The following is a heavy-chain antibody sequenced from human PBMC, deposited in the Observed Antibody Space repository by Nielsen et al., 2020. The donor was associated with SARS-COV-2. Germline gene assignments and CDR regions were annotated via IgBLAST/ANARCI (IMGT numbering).Heavy chain of an antibody. Sequence: GGSLRLSCAASGFTFSDYYMNWIRQAPGKGLEWVSVIYSGGSSTFYADSVKGRFTISRENSKNTVFLQMNSLRVEDTALYYCAKGVGGSSSSFFNYWGQGTLVTVSS. CDR1: GFTFSDYY. V-gene: IGHV3-23*03. D-gene: IGHD6-6*01. CDR3: AKGVGGSSSSFFNY. CDR2: IYSGGSST. J-gene: IGHJ4*02.